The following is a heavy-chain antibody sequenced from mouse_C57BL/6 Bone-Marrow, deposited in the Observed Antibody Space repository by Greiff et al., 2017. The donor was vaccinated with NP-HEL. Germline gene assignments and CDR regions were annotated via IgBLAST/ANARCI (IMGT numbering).Heavy chain of an antibody. D-gene: IGHD3-2*02. CDR2: IYPGDGDT. Sequence: QVQLQQSGAELVKPGASVKISCKASGYAFSSYWMNWVKQRPGKGLEWIGQIYPGDGDTNYNGKFKGKATLTADKSSSTAYMQLSSLTSEDSAVYFCARRGTAQVYFDYWGQGTTLTVSS. J-gene: IGHJ2*01. V-gene: IGHV1-80*01. CDR3: ARRGTAQVYFDY. CDR1: GYAFSSYW.